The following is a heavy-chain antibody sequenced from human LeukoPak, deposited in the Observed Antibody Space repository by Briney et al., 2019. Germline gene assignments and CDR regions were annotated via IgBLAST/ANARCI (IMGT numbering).Heavy chain of an antibody. CDR3: ARSPTVTKRLVVESY. D-gene: IGHD4-17*01. V-gene: IGHV1-69*05. CDR1: GGTFSSYA. J-gene: IGHJ4*02. CDR2: IIPIFGTA. Sequence: ASVKVSCKASGGTFSSYAISWVRQAPGQGLEWMGRIIPIFGTANYAQKFQGRVTITTDESTSTAYMELSSLRSEDTAVYYCARSPTVTKRLVVESYWGQGTLVTVSS.